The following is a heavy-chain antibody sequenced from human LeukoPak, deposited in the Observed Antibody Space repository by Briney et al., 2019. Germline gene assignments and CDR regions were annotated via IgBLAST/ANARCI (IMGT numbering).Heavy chain of an antibody. V-gene: IGHV4-61*02. CDR3: ARGRRSPAGGATNRGVDY. D-gene: IGHD1-26*01. CDR2: IYTSGST. CDR1: GGSISSGSYY. J-gene: IGHJ4*02. Sequence: PSETLSLTCTVSGGSISSGSYYWSWIRQPAGKGLEWIGRIYTSGSTNYNPSLKSRVTISVDTSKNQFSLKLSSVTAADTAVYYCARGRRSPAGGATNRGVDYWGQGTLVTVSS.